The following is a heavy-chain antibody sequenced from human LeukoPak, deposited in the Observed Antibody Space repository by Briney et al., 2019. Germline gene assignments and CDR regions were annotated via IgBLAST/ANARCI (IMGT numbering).Heavy chain of an antibody. CDR3: ARPPLGGAAHFDY. Sequence: GGALRLSCAASGFTFSSYGMHWVRQAPGKGLEGVAFIRYDGSNKYYADSVKGRFTISRDNSKNTLYLQMSSLRAEDTAVYYCARPPLGGAAHFDYWGQGTLVTVSS. CDR2: IRYDGSNK. D-gene: IGHD3-3*01. V-gene: IGHV3-30*02. J-gene: IGHJ4*02. CDR1: GFTFSSYG.